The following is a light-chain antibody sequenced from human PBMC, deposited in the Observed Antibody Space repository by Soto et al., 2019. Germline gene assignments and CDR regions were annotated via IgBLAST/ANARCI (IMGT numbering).Light chain of an antibody. V-gene: IGKV3D-15*01. CDR1: QSVSSR. J-gene: IGKJ1*01. Sequence: LTLSPADLPVLPGAGTPLSCRASQSVSSRLAWYQQKPGQAPRLLIYDAFTRDTGVASRFSGSGSATDFTLTISSLQPDDFAAYYCQQHNSYSSTFGQGTKVDIK. CDR3: QQHNSYSST. CDR2: DAF.